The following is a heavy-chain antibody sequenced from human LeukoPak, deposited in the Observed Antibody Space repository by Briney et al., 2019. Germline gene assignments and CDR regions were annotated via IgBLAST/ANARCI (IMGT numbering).Heavy chain of an antibody. CDR2: IYYSGST. Sequence: PSETLSLTCTVSDGSISSSSYYWGWIRQPPGKGLEWIGTIYYSGSTYYNPSLKSRVTISVDTSKNQFSLKLSSVTAADTAVYYCARDPQVLLWFGELLSAPRMSGFDYWGQGTLVTVSS. CDR3: ARDPQVLLWFGELLSAPRMSGFDY. D-gene: IGHD3-10*01. CDR1: DGSISSSSYY. J-gene: IGHJ4*02. V-gene: IGHV4-39*07.